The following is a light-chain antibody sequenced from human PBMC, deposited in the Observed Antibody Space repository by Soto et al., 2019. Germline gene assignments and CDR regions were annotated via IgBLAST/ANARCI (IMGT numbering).Light chain of an antibody. V-gene: IGLV2-8*01. CDR2: EVS. Sequence: QSALTQPPSASGSRGQSVTISCSGPSNDVGGFTYVSWYQQHPGKAPKLIIYEVSKQPSRVPDRFSGSKSGNTASLTVSGLQAEDEVDDSCTSYAGSNTLVFGGVTNLTVL. J-gene: IGLJ3*02. CDR1: SNDVGGFTY. CDR3: TSYAGSNTLV.